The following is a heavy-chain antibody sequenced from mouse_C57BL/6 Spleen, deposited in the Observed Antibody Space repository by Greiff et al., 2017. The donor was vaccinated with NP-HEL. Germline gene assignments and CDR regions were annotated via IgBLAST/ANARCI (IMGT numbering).Heavy chain of an antibody. CDR2: INYDGSST. Sequence: EVKLVESEGGLVQPGSSMKLSCTASGFTFSDYYMAWVRQVPEKGLEWVANINYDGSSTYYLDSLKSRFIISRDNAKNILYLQMSSLKSEDTATYYCARDGAYYSNFYWYFDVWGTGTTVTVSS. CDR3: ARDGAYYSNFYWYFDV. D-gene: IGHD2-5*01. J-gene: IGHJ1*03. CDR1: GFTFSDYY. V-gene: IGHV5-16*01.